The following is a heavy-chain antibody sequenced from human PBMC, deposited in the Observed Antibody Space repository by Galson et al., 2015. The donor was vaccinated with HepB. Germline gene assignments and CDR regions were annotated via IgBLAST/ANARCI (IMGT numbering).Heavy chain of an antibody. Sequence: LRLSCAASGFTFSSYSMSWVRQAPGKGLEWVSSISSSSSYIYYADSVKGRFTISRDNAKNSLYLQMNSLRAEDTAVYYCARDQLGYSGYDLLAFDIWGQGTMVTVSS. CDR1: GFTFSSYS. CDR3: ARDQLGYSGYDLLAFDI. J-gene: IGHJ3*02. CDR2: ISSSSSYI. V-gene: IGHV3-21*01. D-gene: IGHD5-12*01.